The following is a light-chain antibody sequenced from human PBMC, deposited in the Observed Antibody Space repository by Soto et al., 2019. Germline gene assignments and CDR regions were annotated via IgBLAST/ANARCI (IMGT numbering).Light chain of an antibody. CDR3: QQYGSSRT. J-gene: IGKJ1*01. Sequence: EIVLTQSPGTLSLSPGERATLSCRASQSVSSSYLAWYQQKPGQAPRLLIYGASIRATGIPDRFSGSGSGTDFTLTISGLEPEDFAVYYCQQYGSSRTFDQGTKVEIK. V-gene: IGKV3-20*01. CDR1: QSVSSSY. CDR2: GAS.